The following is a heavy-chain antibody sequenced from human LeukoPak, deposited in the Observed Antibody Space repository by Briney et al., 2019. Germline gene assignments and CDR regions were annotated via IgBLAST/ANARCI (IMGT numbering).Heavy chain of an antibody. V-gene: IGHV1-2*02. CDR1: GYTFTDYY. J-gene: IGHJ5*02. Sequence: EASVKVSCKASGYTFTDYYIHWARQAPGQGLEWMGWINPNSGGTKYAQKFQGRVTMTTDTSISTAYMEMSRLTSDDTAVYYCARDAHNGYEFHDWFDPWGQGALVTVSS. CDR3: ARDAHNGYEFHDWFDP. D-gene: IGHD5-12*01. CDR2: INPNSGGT.